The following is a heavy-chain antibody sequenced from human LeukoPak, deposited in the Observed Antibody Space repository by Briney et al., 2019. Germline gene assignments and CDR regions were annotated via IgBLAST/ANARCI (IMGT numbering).Heavy chain of an antibody. CDR3: AREFRVLPDI. V-gene: IGHV3-74*01. D-gene: IGHD2-8*02. CDR2: INSVGSTT. Sequence: AGRSLRLSCAASGFTVSSYWTHWVRQAPGEGLVWVSRINSVGSTTNYADSVKGRFTTSRDNAKNTLYLQMNSLRDEDTAVYYCAREFRVLPDIWGQGTMVTVSS. CDR1: GFTVSSYW. J-gene: IGHJ3*02.